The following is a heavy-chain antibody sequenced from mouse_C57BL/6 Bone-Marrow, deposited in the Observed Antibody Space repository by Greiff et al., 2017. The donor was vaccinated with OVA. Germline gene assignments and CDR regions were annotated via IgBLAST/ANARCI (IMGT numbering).Heavy chain of an antibody. CDR2: IHPNSGST. D-gene: IGHD2-5*01. J-gene: IGHJ3*01. Sequence: QVQLQQPGAELVKPGASVKLSCKASGYTFTSYWMHWVKQRPGQGLEWIGMIHPNSGSTNYNEKFKSKATLTVDKSSSTAYMQLSSLTSEDSAVYYCARPPLPTIETTYLSFWGQGTLVTVSA. CDR1: GYTFTSYW. CDR3: ARPPLPTIETTYLSF. V-gene: IGHV1-64*01.